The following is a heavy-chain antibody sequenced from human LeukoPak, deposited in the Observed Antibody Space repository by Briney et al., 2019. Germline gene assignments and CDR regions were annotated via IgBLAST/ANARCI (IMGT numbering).Heavy chain of an antibody. CDR1: GXSISSSGYY. CDR3: ARRVEGGNGDFDY. CDR2: FYYSGST. Sequence: SETLSLTCTVSGXSISSSGYYWGWIRQPPGKGLEWIGSFYYSGSTYYNPSLKSRITISVDTSKNQFSLKLSSVIAADTAVYYCARRVEGGNGDFDYWGQGTLVTVSS. J-gene: IGHJ4*02. D-gene: IGHD2-15*01. V-gene: IGHV4-39*01.